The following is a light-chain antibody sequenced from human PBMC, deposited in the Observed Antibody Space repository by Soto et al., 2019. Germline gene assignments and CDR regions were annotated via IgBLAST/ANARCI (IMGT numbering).Light chain of an antibody. V-gene: IGKV3-11*01. Sequence: EIVLTQSPATLSLSPGERATLSCRASQSVSSYLAWYQQKPGQAPRLLIYDASNRATGIPARFSGSGSETDCTLTISSREPEDFAVYYCQQRSNWPLTFGGGTKVEIK. CDR1: QSVSSY. CDR2: DAS. J-gene: IGKJ4*01. CDR3: QQRSNWPLT.